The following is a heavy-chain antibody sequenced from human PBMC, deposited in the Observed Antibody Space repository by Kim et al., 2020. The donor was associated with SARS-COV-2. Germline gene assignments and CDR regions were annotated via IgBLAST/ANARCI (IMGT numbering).Heavy chain of an antibody. J-gene: IGHJ4*02. CDR2: PIFGTA. V-gene: IGHV1-69*01. Sequence: PIFGTANYAQKFQGRVTITADESTSTAYMELSSLRSEDTAVYYCARDKDYWGQGTLVTVSS. CDR3: ARDKDY.